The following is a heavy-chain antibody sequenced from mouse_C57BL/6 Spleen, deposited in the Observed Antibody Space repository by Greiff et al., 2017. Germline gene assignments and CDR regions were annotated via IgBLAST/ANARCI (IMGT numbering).Heavy chain of an antibody. Sequence: DVQLVESEGGLVQPGSSMKLSCTASGFTFSDYYMAWVRQVPEKGLEWVANINYDGSSTYYLDSLKSRFIISRDNAKNILYLQMSSLKSEDTATYYCARAGWDGAMDYWGQGTSVTVSS. CDR3: ARAGWDGAMDY. J-gene: IGHJ4*01. D-gene: IGHD4-1*01. V-gene: IGHV5-16*01. CDR1: GFTFSDYY. CDR2: INYDGSST.